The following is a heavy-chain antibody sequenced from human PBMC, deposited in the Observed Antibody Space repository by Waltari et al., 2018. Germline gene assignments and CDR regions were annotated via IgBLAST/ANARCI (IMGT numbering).Heavy chain of an antibody. CDR3: VKETSIAARLIDL. CDR1: GCTFSSYT. V-gene: IGHV3-23*03. J-gene: IGHJ5*02. D-gene: IGHD6-6*01. CDR2: IYGGYTT. Sequence: EVQLLEYGGGLVQPGGSLRLSCAASGCTFSSYTMYWVRQAPGKGLEWVSVIYGGYTTYYADSVKGRFTISRDNSKNTLYLQMDSLRPEDTAVYYCVKETSIAARLIDLWGQGTLVTVSS.